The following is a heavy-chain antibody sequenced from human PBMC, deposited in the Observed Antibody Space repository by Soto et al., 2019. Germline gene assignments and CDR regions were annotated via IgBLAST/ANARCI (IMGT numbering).Heavy chain of an antibody. Sequence: TSETLSLTRAVYGGAFSGYYWSWIRQPPGEGVEWIGEINHSGSTNYNPSLKSRVTISVDTSKNQFSLKLSSVTAADTAVYYCARAIHSSSSWVRPYYYYYYGMDVWGQGTTVTVSS. V-gene: IGHV4-34*01. CDR3: ARAIHSSSSWVRPYYYYYYGMDV. CDR1: GGAFSGYY. CDR2: INHSGST. J-gene: IGHJ6*02. D-gene: IGHD6-13*01.